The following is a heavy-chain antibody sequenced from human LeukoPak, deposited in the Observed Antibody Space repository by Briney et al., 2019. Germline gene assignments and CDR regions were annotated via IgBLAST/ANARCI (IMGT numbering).Heavy chain of an antibody. J-gene: IGHJ4*02. CDR1: GFTFDDYA. CDR3: AKDYGWNDGSSFWDY. Sequence: GRSLGLSCAAPGFTFDDYAMHWVRQAPGKGLEWVSGISWNSGSIGYADSVKGRFTISRDNAKNSLYLQMNSLRAEDTALYYCAKDYGWNDGSSFWDYWGQGTLVTVSS. V-gene: IGHV3-9*01. D-gene: IGHD1-1*01. CDR2: ISWNSGSI.